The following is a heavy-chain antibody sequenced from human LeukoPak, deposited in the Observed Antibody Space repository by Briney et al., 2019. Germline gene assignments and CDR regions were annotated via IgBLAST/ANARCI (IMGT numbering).Heavy chain of an antibody. CDR1: GGSISSGDYY. J-gene: IGHJ2*01. D-gene: IGHD5-12*01. CDR2: IYTSGTS. Sequence: PWETLSLTCTVSGGSISSGDYYWNWIRQPAGRGLERISRIYTSGTSTYNPSLQSRDTMSLDTSQNQFSVTLTSVTATDTAVYYCARDRGYRANERNWYFDSWGHGTPVTVSS. CDR3: ARDRGYRANERNWYFDS. V-gene: IGHV4-61*02.